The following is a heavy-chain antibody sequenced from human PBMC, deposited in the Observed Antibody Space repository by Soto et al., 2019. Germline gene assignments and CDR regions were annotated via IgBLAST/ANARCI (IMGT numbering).Heavy chain of an antibody. Sequence: QVQLVQSGAEVKKPGASVRVSCRASDYTFPTYGIAWVRQAPGQGLEWMGWISVYNGFTHYAQKFRGRVTVTAETSTSTVYMELRSLTSDDTAVYYCAREFEGQSSSWPFDYWGQGTLVTVSS. CDR3: AREFEGQSSSWPFDY. CDR1: DYTFPTYG. J-gene: IGHJ4*02. CDR2: ISVYNGFT. V-gene: IGHV1-18*01. D-gene: IGHD6-13*01.